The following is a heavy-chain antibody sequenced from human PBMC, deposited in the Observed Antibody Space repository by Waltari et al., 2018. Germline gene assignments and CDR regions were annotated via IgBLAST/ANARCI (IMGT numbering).Heavy chain of an antibody. V-gene: IGHV3-74*01. CDR1: GFTFSSYW. J-gene: IGHJ4*02. Sequence: EVQLVESGGGLFQPGGSLRLSCAASGFTFSSYWMHWVRQAPGKGPLWISRISRDGKNIDYADSVKGRFTISRDNAKNTLYLQMNSLRAEDTAVYYCAIDVGRWEKTNSWGQGTLVTVSS. CDR2: ISRDGKNI. D-gene: IGHD2-8*01. CDR3: AIDVGRWEKTNS.